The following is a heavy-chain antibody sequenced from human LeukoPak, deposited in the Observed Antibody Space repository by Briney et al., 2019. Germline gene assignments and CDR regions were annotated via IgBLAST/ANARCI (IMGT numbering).Heavy chain of an antibody. Sequence: SETLSLTCTVSDGSINNSSYYWGWIRQPPGKGLEWIGSIYYTGNTYYNPSLKSRVTISIDTSKNHFSLRLSSVTAADTAVYCCARSPRRVTATIYFDYWGQGTLVTASS. J-gene: IGHJ4*02. CDR3: ARSPRRVTATIYFDY. CDR2: IYYTGNT. D-gene: IGHD2-21*02. V-gene: IGHV4-39*07. CDR1: DGSINNSSYY.